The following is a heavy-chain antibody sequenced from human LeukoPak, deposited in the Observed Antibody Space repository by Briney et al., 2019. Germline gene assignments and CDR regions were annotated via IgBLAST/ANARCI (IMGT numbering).Heavy chain of an antibody. Sequence: ASVTVSCKASGYTFTGYYMHWVRQAPGQGLEWMGWINPNSGGTNYAQKFQGRVTMTRDTSISTAYMELSRLRSDDTAVYYCAREDSDFWSGYYTESYYYYGMDVWGQGTTVTVSS. D-gene: IGHD3-3*01. CDR2: INPNSGGT. CDR3: AREDSDFWSGYYTESYYYYGMDV. CDR1: GYTFTGYY. V-gene: IGHV1-2*02. J-gene: IGHJ6*02.